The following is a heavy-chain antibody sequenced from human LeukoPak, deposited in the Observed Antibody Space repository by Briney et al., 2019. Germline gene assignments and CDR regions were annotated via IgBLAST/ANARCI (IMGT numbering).Heavy chain of an antibody. Sequence: SETLSLTCTVSGGSISSYYWSWIRQPPGKGLEWIGYIYYSGSTNYNPSLKSRVTISVDTSKNQFSLKLSSVTAADTAVYYCARLGVIINEGFDYWGQGTLVTVSS. CDR1: GGSISSYY. V-gene: IGHV4-59*01. CDR3: ARLGVIINEGFDY. D-gene: IGHD3-10*01. J-gene: IGHJ4*02. CDR2: IYYSGST.